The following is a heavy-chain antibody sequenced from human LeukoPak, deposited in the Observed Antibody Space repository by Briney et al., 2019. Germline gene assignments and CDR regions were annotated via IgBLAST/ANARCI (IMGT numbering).Heavy chain of an antibody. CDR3: ARDHLSSSWYYYYYYGMDV. D-gene: IGHD6-13*01. Sequence: ASVKVSCKASGYTFTSYGTSWVRQAPGQGLEWMGWISAYNGNANYAQKLQGRVTMTTDTSTSTAYMELRSLRSDDTAVYYCARDHLSSSWYYYYYYGMDVWGQGTTVTVSS. CDR2: ISAYNGNA. CDR1: GYTFTSYG. V-gene: IGHV1-18*01. J-gene: IGHJ6*02.